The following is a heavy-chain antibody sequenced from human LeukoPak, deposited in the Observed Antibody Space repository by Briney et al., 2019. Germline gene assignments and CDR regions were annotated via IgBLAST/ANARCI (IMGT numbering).Heavy chain of an antibody. CDR1: GGSISSYY. D-gene: IGHD2-15*01. CDR3: ARLYCSGGSCYFDY. V-gene: IGHV4-59*08. CDR2: IYYSGST. Sequence: SEPVSLTCTVSGGSISSYYWSWIRQPPGKGLEWIGYIYYSGSTNYNPSLKSRVTISVDTSKNQFSLKLSSVTAADTAVYYCARLYCSGGSCYFDYWGQGTVVPVSS. J-gene: IGHJ4*02.